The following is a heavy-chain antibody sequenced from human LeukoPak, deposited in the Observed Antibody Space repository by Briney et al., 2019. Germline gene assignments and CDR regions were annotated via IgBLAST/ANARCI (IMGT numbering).Heavy chain of an antibody. V-gene: IGHV1-18*01. CDR2: ISAYNGIT. CDR1: GYTFTSYG. Sequence: GASVKVSCKASGYTFTSYGISWVRQAPGQGLEWMGWISAYNGITNYAQKFQGRVTMTRNTSISTAYMELSSLRSEDTAVYYCARGPDSGYEFYYYYYMDVWGKGTTVTVSS. D-gene: IGHD5-12*01. CDR3: ARGPDSGYEFYYYYYMDV. J-gene: IGHJ6*03.